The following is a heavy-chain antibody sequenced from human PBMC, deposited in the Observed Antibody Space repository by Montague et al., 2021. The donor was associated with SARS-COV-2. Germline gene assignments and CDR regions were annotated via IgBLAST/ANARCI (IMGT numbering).Heavy chain of an antibody. V-gene: IGHV3-53*01. CDR1: GFTINSNY. CDR2: IYSGGDT. D-gene: IGHD1-26*01. J-gene: IGHJ3*02. CDR3: ARGGVGATWAFDI. Sequence: SLRLSCVASGFTINSNYMSWVRQAPGKGLEWVALIYSGGDTTYAVSVXDRFTISRDNSKNTLYLQMNSLRVEDTAVFYCARGGVGATWAFDIWGQGTMVTVSS.